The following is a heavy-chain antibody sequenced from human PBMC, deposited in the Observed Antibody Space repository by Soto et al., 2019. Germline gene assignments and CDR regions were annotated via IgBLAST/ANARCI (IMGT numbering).Heavy chain of an antibody. D-gene: IGHD1-1*01. CDR1: GFIFSDCG. J-gene: IGHJ4*02. CDR3: AQAHATTGWAFYH. CDR2: ISYDGINK. V-gene: IGHV3-30*18. Sequence: QVQLVESGGGVVQPGRSLRLSCEASGFIFSDCGMHWVRQAPGKGLEWVGVISYDGINKYYADSMKGRFTISRDNSKNMVYLQLHTLRVEDTAVYYCAQAHATTGWAFYHWGQGALVTVSS.